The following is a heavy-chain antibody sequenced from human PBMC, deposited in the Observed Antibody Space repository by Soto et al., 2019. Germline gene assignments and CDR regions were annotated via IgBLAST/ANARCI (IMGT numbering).Heavy chain of an antibody. CDR2: INHSGST. CDR1: GGSISSGGYY. D-gene: IGHD1-26*01. J-gene: IGHJ4*02. CDR3: ARARALVGATEYYFDY. Sequence: SETLSLTCTVSGGSISSGGYYWSWIRQPPGKGLEWIGEINHSGSTNYNPSLKSRVTVSVDTSKNQFSLKLSSVTAADTAVYYCARARALVGATEYYFDYWGQGTLVTVSS. V-gene: IGHV4-39*07.